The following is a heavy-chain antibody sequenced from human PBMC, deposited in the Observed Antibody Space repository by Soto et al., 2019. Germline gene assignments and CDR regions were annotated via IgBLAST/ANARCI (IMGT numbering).Heavy chain of an antibody. J-gene: IGHJ4*02. CDR2: IWYDGSNK. Sequence: GGSLRLSCAASGFTFSSYGMHWVRQAPGKGLEWVAVIWYDGSNKYYADSVKGRFTIARDNSKNTLYLQRNSLRAEDTAVYYCARDEFGVNSPFDYWGQGTLVTVSS. CDR1: GFTFSSYG. D-gene: IGHD3-16*01. V-gene: IGHV3-33*01. CDR3: ARDEFGVNSPFDY.